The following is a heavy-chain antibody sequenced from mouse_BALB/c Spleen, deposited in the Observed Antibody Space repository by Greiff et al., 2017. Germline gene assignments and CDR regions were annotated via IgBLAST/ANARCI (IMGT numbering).Heavy chain of an antibody. V-gene: IGHV3-2*02. J-gene: IGHJ4*01. CDR1: GYSFTSDYA. CDR3: ASRKNGYAMDY. CDR2: ISYSGSS. Sequence: EVQLQESGPGLVKPSQSLSLTCTVTGYSFTSDYAWCWIQQFPGNKLEWMGYISYSGSSNYNPSLRSRISITRDTTKNQFVQQWNSMTTEDTTTYYCASRKNGYAMDYWGQGTSVTVSS.